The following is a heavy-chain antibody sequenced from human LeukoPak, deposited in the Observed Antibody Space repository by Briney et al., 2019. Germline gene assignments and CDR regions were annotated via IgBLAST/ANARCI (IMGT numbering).Heavy chain of an antibody. CDR2: IGSSGSTV. V-gene: IGHV3-48*03. J-gene: IGHJ3*02. CDR3: ARDTLEYSNSPDALDI. Sequence: GGSLRLSCAASGFTFSAYEMNWDRQAPGKGLEWVSYIGSSGSTVYYADSVKGRFTISRDNAKNSLYMQMESLRDEDTAIYYCARDTLEYSNSPDALDIWGQGTMVTVSS. D-gene: IGHD4-23*01. CDR1: GFTFSAYE.